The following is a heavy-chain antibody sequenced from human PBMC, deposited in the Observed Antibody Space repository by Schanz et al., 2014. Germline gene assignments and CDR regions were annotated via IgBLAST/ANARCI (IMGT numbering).Heavy chain of an antibody. CDR3: ARELVTYYGSGPTTYPRLYGMDV. Sequence: QVQLVQSGPEVKKPGASVTVSCKASGYMYTSHFLHWVRQAPGQGLEWMGCINPNNGGTKYAQKFQRRVTMTRDTSITPAYMELSSLRSDDTAVYFCARELVTYYGSGPTTYPRLYGMDVWGQGTTVTVSS. CDR1: GYMYTSHF. D-gene: IGHD3-10*01. CDR2: INPNNGGT. J-gene: IGHJ6*02. V-gene: IGHV1-2*02.